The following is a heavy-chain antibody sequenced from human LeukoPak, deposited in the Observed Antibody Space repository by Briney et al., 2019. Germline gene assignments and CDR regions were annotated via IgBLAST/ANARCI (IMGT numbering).Heavy chain of an antibody. CDR1: GFTFRNHW. Sequence: PGGSLRLSRSASGFTFRNHWMHWVRQTPGEGLVLVSRISSDASSTTYADSVKGRFTISRDNAKNTLYLQMNNLRAEDTAMYYCARDQRVTGRPDIDYWGQGTLVIVSS. J-gene: IGHJ4*02. D-gene: IGHD6-6*01. CDR2: ISSDASST. V-gene: IGHV3-74*03. CDR3: ARDQRVTGRPDIDY.